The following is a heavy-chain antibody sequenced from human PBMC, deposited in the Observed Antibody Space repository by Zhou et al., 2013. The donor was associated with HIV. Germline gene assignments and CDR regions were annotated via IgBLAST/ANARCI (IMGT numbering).Heavy chain of an antibody. Sequence: QVQLVQSGAEVKKPGASVEVSCKASGYTFTDYGITWVRQAPGQGLEWMGWISPIFGTANYAQKFKGRVSIIIDESTRTTSMDLSSLTFEDTAVYYCARGGGIYSSGWYLGYWGQGTLVTVSS. J-gene: IGHJ4*02. V-gene: IGHV1-18*01. D-gene: IGHD6-19*01. CDR1: GYTFTDYG. CDR2: ISPIFGTA. CDR3: ARGGGIYSSGWYLGY.